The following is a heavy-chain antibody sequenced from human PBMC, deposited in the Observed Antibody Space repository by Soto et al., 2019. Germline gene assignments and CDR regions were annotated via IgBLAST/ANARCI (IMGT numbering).Heavy chain of an antibody. D-gene: IGHD5-18*01. J-gene: IGHJ4*02. CDR2: ISAYNGNT. Sequence: GASVKVSCKASGYTFTSYGISWVRQAPGQGLEWMGWISAYNGNTNYAQKLQGRVTMTTDTSTSAAYMELRSLRSDDTAVYYCARNSIVDTAMVTLFDYWGQGTLVTVSS. CDR1: GYTFTSYG. V-gene: IGHV1-18*01. CDR3: ARNSIVDTAMVTLFDY.